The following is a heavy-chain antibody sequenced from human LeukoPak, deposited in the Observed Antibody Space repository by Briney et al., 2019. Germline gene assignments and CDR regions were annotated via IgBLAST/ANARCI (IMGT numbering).Heavy chain of an antibody. J-gene: IGHJ4*02. CDR2: IRYDGSNK. CDR3: AKGAYYYDSSGHPANY. V-gene: IGHV3-30*02. D-gene: IGHD3-22*01. CDR1: GFTFSSYG. Sequence: PGGSLRLSCAASGFTFSSYGMHWVRQAPGKGLEWVAFIRYDGSNKYYADSVKGRFTISRDNSKNTLYLQMNSLRAEDTAVYYCAKGAYYYDSSGHPANYWGQGTLVTVSS.